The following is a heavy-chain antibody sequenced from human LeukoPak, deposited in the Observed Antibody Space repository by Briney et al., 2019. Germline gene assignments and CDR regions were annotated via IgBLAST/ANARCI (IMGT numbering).Heavy chain of an antibody. J-gene: IGHJ3*02. CDR1: GFTFSSYA. CDR3: AKDYRYCTSTSCYGDDAFDI. Sequence: GGSLRLSCAASGFTFSSYAMTWVRQAPGKGLEWVSAISCSGVSTYYADSVKGRFTISRDNSKNTLYLQMSSLRAEDTAVYYCAKDYRYCTSTSCYGDDAFDIWGQGTMVTVSS. V-gene: IGHV3-23*01. CDR2: ISCSGVST. D-gene: IGHD2-2*01.